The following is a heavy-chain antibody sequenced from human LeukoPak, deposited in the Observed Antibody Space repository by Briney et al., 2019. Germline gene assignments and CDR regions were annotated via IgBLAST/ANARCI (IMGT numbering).Heavy chain of an antibody. CDR2: IIPIFSTA. CDR1: GGTFSSYA. J-gene: IGHJ3*02. D-gene: IGHD3-10*01. V-gene: IGHV1-69*13. CDR3: AVGVRGSGSYQIWGHAFDI. Sequence: SVKVSCKASGGTFSSYAISWVRQAPGQGLEWMGGIIPIFSTANYAQKFQGRVTITADESTSTAYMELSSLGSEDTAVYYCAVGVRGSGSYQIWGHAFDIWGQGTMVTVSS.